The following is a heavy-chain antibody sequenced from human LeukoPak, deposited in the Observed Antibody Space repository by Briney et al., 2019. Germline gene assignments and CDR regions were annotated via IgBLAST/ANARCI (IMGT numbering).Heavy chain of an antibody. CDR1: GDSISSYY. Sequence: SETLSLTCTVSGDSISSYYWSWIRQPPGKGLEWIGYIYYSGSTNYNPSLKSRVTISADTSKNHFSLKLSSVTAADTAVYYCARGIGGSYDYWGQGTLVTVSS. CDR3: ARGIGGSYDY. V-gene: IGHV4-59*01. J-gene: IGHJ4*02. CDR2: IYYSGST. D-gene: IGHD1-26*01.